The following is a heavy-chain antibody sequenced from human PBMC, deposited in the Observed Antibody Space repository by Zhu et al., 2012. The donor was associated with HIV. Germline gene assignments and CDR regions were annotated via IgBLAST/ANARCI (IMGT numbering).Heavy chain of an antibody. CDR2: IYTSGTT. CDR1: NGSISSYF. Sequence: QVQLQESGPGLVRPSETLSLTCSVSNGSISSYFWTWIRQPAGKGLEWIGRIYTSGTTNYNPSLKSRVTMSLDTSKNHFSLNLSSVTAADTAVYYCARSNNEWGPSLDPWGPGTLVTVSS. V-gene: IGHV4-4*07. CDR3: ARSNNEWGPSLDP. J-gene: IGHJ5*02. D-gene: IGHD1/OR15-1a*01.